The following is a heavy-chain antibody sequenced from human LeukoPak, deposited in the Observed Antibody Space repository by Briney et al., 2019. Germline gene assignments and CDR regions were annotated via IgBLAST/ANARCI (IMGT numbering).Heavy chain of an antibody. CDR2: INPNSGGK. J-gene: IGHJ4*02. CDR1: GYTFTGHY. V-gene: IGHV1-2*02. Sequence: RASVKASCRPFGYTFTGHYLHWVRQAPGQGLEWMGWINPNSGGKKHAQNFQGRVTLTRDTSIGTAYMELSSLRSDDTAVYYCARGYYGGINYFQYWGQGTLVTVSS. D-gene: IGHD3-3*01. CDR3: ARGYYGGINYFQY.